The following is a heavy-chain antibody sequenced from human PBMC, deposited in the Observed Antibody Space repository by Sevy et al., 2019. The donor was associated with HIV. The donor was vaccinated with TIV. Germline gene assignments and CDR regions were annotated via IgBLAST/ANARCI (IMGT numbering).Heavy chain of an antibody. Sequence: GGSLRLSCAASGFTFSSYAMSWARQAPGKGLEWVSAISGSGGSTYYAYSVKGRFTISRDNSKNTLYLQMNSLRAEDTAVYYCAKPLSAAAGTGFDYWGQGTLVTVSS. CDR1: GFTFSSYA. D-gene: IGHD6-13*01. V-gene: IGHV3-23*01. CDR3: AKPLSAAAGTGFDY. CDR2: ISGSGGST. J-gene: IGHJ4*02.